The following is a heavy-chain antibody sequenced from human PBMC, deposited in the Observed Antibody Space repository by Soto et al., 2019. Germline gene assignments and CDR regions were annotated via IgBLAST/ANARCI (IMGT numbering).Heavy chain of an antibody. V-gene: IGHV4-61*01. CDR1: GGSVSSESHY. D-gene: IGHD3-3*01. CDR3: ARAWYDDCWSGFYDDFDYGGDV. J-gene: IGHJ6*01. Sequence: PSETLSLTCTVSGGSVSSESHYWSWIRQTPGKGLEWIGDIYYTGSTNYNPSLKSRVTMSVDTSKNQVSLRLSSVAAADTVVYYGARAWYDDCWSGFYDDFDYGGDVW. CDR2: IYYTGST.